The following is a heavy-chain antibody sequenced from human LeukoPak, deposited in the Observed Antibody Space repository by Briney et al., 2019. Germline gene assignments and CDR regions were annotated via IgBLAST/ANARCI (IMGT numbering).Heavy chain of an antibody. J-gene: IGHJ3*02. D-gene: IGHD6-13*01. Sequence: PGGSLRLSCAASGFTFSSYATSWVRQAPGKGLEWVSAISGSGGSTYYADSVKGRFTISRDNSKNTLYLQMNSLRAEDTAVYYCAKGDSSSWYRGAFDIWGQGTMVTVSS. CDR2: ISGSGGST. V-gene: IGHV3-23*01. CDR3: AKGDSSSWYRGAFDI. CDR1: GFTFSSYA.